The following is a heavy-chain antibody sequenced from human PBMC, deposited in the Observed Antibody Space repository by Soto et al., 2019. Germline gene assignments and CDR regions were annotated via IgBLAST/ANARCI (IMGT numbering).Heavy chain of an antibody. V-gene: IGHV4-34*01. J-gene: IGHJ4*02. CDR1: GGSFSAYY. CDR3: ARGQSSLLLDC. CDR2: INHSGST. D-gene: IGHD2-8*02. Sequence: QVQLQQWGAGLLKPSETLSLTCAVYGGSFSAYYWSWIRQPPGKGLEWIGEINHSGSTNYNPSLKSRVTISVDTSKNQFSLTLSSVTAAYTAVYYCARGQSSLLLDCWGQGILVTVSS.